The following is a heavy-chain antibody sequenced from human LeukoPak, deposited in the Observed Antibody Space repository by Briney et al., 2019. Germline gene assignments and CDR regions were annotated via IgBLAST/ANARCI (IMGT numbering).Heavy chain of an antibody. Sequence: ASETLSLTCAVYGGSFIGYYWSWIRQPPGKGLEWLGEINHSGSTNYDPSLKSRVTISVDTSKNQFSLKLSSVTAADTAVYYCARERGGYSDWGQGTLVTVSS. V-gene: IGHV4-34*01. CDR3: ARERGGYSD. CDR1: GGSFIGYY. J-gene: IGHJ4*02. CDR2: INHSGST. D-gene: IGHD5-18*01.